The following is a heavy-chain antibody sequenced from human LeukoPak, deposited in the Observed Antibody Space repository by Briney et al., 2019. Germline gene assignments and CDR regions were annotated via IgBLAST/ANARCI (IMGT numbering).Heavy chain of an antibody. J-gene: IGHJ6*03. CDR1: GGSISSSSYY. V-gene: IGHV4-39*07. Sequence: SETLSLTCTVSGGSISSSSYYWGWIRQPPGKGVEWIGSIYYSGITTYNPSLKSRVTISVDTSKNQFSLRLTSVTAADTAVYYCARDVDDDYYLDVWGKGTTVTVSS. CDR3: ARDVDDDYYLDV. CDR2: IYYSGIT. D-gene: IGHD2-15*01.